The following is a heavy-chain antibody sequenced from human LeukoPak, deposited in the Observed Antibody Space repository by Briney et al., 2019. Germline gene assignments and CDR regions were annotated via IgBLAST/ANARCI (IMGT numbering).Heavy chain of an antibody. V-gene: IGHV3-48*03. J-gene: IGHJ4*02. Sequence: GGSLRLSCAASGFTFSSYEVNWVRQAPGKGLEWVSYISSSGSTIYYADSVKGRFTIPRDNAKNSLYLQMNSLRAEDTAVYYCARDTHYYDSSGYYFAWPFDYWGQGTLVTVSS. D-gene: IGHD3-22*01. CDR1: GFTFSSYE. CDR2: ISSSGSTI. CDR3: ARDTHYYDSSGYYFAWPFDY.